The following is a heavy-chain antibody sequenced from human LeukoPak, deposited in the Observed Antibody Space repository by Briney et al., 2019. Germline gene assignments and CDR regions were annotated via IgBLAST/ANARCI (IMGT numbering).Heavy chain of an antibody. Sequence: SEALSLTCTVSGGSFSSSSYYWGWLRQAPGKGLEWIASVCCSRTAYYNPSLGSRVILSVDTSKNQFSLRLSSVTAADAAVYYCARYLRDGYKVPRHWGQGTLVTVSS. D-gene: IGHD5-24*01. CDR2: VCCSRTA. J-gene: IGHJ4*02. CDR1: GGSFSSSSYY. V-gene: IGHV4-39*01. CDR3: ARYLRDGYKVPRH.